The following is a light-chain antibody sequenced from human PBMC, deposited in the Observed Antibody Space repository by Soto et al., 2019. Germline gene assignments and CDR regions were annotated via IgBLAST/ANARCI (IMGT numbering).Light chain of an antibody. CDR3: QQYNSYRA. V-gene: IGKV1-5*01. Sequence: DIQRTRSPSTLSASVGDRVTITCRASQSISSWLAWYQQKPGKAPKLLIYDASSLQSGVPSRFSGSGSGTEFTLTISSLQPDDFATYYCQQYNSYRAFGQGTKVDIK. J-gene: IGKJ1*01. CDR1: QSISSW. CDR2: DAS.